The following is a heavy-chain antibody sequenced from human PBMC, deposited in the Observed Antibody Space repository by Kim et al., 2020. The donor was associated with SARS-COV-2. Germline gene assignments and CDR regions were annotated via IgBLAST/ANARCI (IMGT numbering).Heavy chain of an antibody. CDR1: GFTFSSYW. CDR3: VGLTRCASGRYYLDF. J-gene: IGHJ4*02. Sequence: GGSLRLSCAASGFTFSSYWMCWVRQAPGKGLEWVGNIKEDASQKNYMDSVKGRFTISRDNAKRSLYLQMNSLRVDDTAVYYCVGLTRCASGRYYLDFWGQGTLVTVSS. D-gene: IGHD3-10*01. CDR2: IKEDASQK. V-gene: IGHV3-7*01.